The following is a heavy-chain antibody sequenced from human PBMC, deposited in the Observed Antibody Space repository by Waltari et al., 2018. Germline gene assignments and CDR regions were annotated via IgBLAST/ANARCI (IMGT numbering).Heavy chain of an antibody. CDR3: ARGSAVGATRGDYFDY. CDR1: GFTFSSYS. Sequence: EVQLVESGGGLVKPGGSLRLSCAASGFTFSSYSMNWVRQAPGKGLEWVSSIGSSSSWSYYTDPVKGRFTIARDNAKNSLYLQVTSLRAEDTAVYYCARGSAVGATRGDYFDYWGQGTLVTVSS. J-gene: IGHJ4*02. D-gene: IGHD1-26*01. CDR2: IGSSSSWS. V-gene: IGHV3-21*01.